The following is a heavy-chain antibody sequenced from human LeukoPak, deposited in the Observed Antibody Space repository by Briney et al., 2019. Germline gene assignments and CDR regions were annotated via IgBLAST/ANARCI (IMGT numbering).Heavy chain of an antibody. CDR2: IYTSGST. CDR3: ARAGSSGWYFDY. Sequence: SEALSLTCTVSGGSIGSYYWSWIRQPAGKGLEWIGRIYTSGSTNYNPSLKSRVTMSVDTSKNQFSLKLSSVTAADTAVYYCARAGSSGWYFDYWGQGTLVTVSS. D-gene: IGHD6-19*01. CDR1: GGSIGSYY. J-gene: IGHJ4*02. V-gene: IGHV4-4*07.